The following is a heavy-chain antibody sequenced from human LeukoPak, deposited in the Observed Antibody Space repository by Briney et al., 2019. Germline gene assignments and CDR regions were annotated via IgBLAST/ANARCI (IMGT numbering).Heavy chain of an antibody. CDR3: ARVGGITMIVVLITDAFDI. V-gene: IGHV4-39*07. D-gene: IGHD3-22*01. J-gene: IGHJ3*02. Sequence: SETLSLTCTVSGGSISSSSYYWGWIRQPPGKGLEWIGSIYYSGSTYYNPSLKSRVTISVDTSKNQFSLKLKSVTAADTAVYYCARVGGITMIVVLITDAFDIWGQGTMVTVSS. CDR2: IYYSGST. CDR1: GGSISSSSYY.